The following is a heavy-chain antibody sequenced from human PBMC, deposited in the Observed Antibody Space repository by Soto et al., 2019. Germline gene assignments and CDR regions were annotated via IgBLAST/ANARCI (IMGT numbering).Heavy chain of an antibody. J-gene: IGHJ2*01. Sequence: SETLSLTCAVYGGSFSGYYWSWIRQPPGKGLEWIGEINHSGSTNYNPSLKSRVTISVDTSKNQFSLKLSSVTAADTAVYYCARFYGGSLPPYWYFDLWGRGTLVTVSS. D-gene: IGHD4-17*01. CDR1: GGSFSGYY. CDR2: INHSGST. V-gene: IGHV4-34*01. CDR3: ARFYGGSLPPYWYFDL.